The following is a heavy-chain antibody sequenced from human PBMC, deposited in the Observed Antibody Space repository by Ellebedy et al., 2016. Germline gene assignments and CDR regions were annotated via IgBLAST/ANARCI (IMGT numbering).Heavy chain of an antibody. J-gene: IGHJ6*02. Sequence: SETLSLXCAVYGGSFSGYFWAWIRQSPGKGLEWIGEINHSGSTYYNPSLKSRVTISLDTSQTQFSLRLNSMTAADTAVYYCARVTPFGDDILTANFYYAMDVWGQGTTVIVSS. D-gene: IGHD3-9*01. CDR2: INHSGST. CDR1: GGSFSGYF. V-gene: IGHV4-34*01. CDR3: ARVTPFGDDILTANFYYAMDV.